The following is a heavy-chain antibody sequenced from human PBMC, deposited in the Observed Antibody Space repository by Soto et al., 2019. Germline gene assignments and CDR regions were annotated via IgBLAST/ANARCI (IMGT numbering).Heavy chain of an antibody. Sequence: ASVKVSCKASGYTFTSYYMHWVRQAPGQGLEWMGIINPSGGSTSYAQKFQGRVTMTRETSTSTAYMELSSLRSEDTAVYYCAGHLLRFLEWSKDRAFDIWGQGTMVTVSS. CDR2: INPSGGST. J-gene: IGHJ3*02. D-gene: IGHD3-3*01. CDR3: AGHLLRFLEWSKDRAFDI. V-gene: IGHV1-46*01. CDR1: GYTFTSYY.